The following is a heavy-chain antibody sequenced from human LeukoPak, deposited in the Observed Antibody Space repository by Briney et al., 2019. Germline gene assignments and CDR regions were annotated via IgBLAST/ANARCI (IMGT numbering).Heavy chain of an antibody. V-gene: IGHV1-8*01. CDR2: MNPNSGNT. Sequence: ASVKVSCKASGYTFTSYDINWVRQATGQGLEWMGWMNPNSGNTGYAQRFQGRVTMTRNTSISTAYMELSSLRSEDTAVYYCARGRVSGSGVGYWGQGTLVTVSS. CDR3: ARGRVSGSGVGY. CDR1: GYTFTSYD. D-gene: IGHD3-10*01. J-gene: IGHJ4*02.